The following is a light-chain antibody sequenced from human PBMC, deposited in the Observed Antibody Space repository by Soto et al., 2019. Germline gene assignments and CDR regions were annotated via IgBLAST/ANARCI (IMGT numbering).Light chain of an antibody. CDR3: QQYKSYPFT. J-gene: IGKJ3*01. CDR2: DAS. CDR1: QSISTW. V-gene: IGKV1-5*01. Sequence: DIQMTPSPSTLSATVGDRVTITCRASQSISTWLAWYQQKPGKAPKLLIYDASSLESGVPSRFSGSGSGTEFTLTISSLQPDDFATYYCQQYKSYPFTFGPGTKVDIK.